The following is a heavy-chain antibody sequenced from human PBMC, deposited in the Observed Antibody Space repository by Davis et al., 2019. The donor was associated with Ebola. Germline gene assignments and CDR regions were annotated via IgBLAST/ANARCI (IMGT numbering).Heavy chain of an antibody. CDR2: INHSGST. CDR3: ARIRPRTRYCSGDTCYSFLDY. Sequence: MPSETLSLTCAVYGESFNDYYWSWIRLAPGKGLEWIGEINHSGSTSYNPSLKSRVSISVDTSKNQFSLKLTSVTAADTAVYYCARIRPRTRYCSGDTCYSFLDYWGQGALVTVSS. D-gene: IGHD2-15*01. CDR1: GESFNDYY. V-gene: IGHV4-34*01. J-gene: IGHJ4*02.